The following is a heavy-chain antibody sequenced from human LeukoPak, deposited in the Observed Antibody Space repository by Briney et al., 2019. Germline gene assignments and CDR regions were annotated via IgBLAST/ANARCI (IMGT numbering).Heavy chain of an antibody. V-gene: IGHV1-2*02. D-gene: IGHD3-22*01. Sequence: ASVKVSCKASGYTFSDYYMHWVRQAPGQGLEWMGWINPNTGGTNYAQKFQGRVTMTRDTSISPAYMELSRLRSDDTAVYYCARDHDSSCYYYIFIHYMDVWGKGTTVTVSS. CDR2: INPNTGGT. CDR3: ARDHDSSCYYYIFIHYMDV. CDR1: GYTFSDYY. J-gene: IGHJ6*03.